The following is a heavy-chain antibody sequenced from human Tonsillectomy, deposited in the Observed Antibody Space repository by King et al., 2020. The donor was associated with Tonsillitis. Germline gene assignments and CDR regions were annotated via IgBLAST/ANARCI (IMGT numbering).Heavy chain of an antibody. CDR2: ISYDGSNK. CDR1: GFTFSSYA. J-gene: IGHJ6*02. CDR3: ARVYDRSGYYWIYYYYGMDV. D-gene: IGHD3-22*01. Sequence: VQLVESGGGVVQPGRSLRLSCAASGFTFSSYAMHWVRQAPGKGLEWVAVISYDGSNKYYADSVKGRFTISRDNSKNTLYLQMNSLRAEDTAVYYCARVYDRSGYYWIYYYYGMDVWGQGTTVTVSS. V-gene: IGHV3-30*04.